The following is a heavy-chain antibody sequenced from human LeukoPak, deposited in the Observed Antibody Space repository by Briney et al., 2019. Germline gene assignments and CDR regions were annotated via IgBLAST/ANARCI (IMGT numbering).Heavy chain of an antibody. CDR3: ARGDYDILTGYLGFDY. J-gene: IGHJ4*02. V-gene: IGHV4-4*07. D-gene: IGHD3-9*01. CDR2: IYTSGST. Sequence: SETLSLTCTVSGGSISSYYLSWIRQPAGKGLEWIGRIYTSGSTNYNPSLKSRRTMSVDTSKNQFSLKLSSVTAADTAVYYCARGDYDILTGYLGFDYWGQGTLVTVSS. CDR1: GGSISSYY.